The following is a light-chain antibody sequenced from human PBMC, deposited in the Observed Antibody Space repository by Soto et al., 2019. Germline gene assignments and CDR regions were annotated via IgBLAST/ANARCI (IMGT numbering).Light chain of an antibody. Sequence: QSVLTQSPSASASLGASVKLTCTLSSGHSNYAIAWHQQQPEKGPRYLMKVNSGGSHIKGDGIPDRFSGSSSGAERYLFISSLQCEDEADYYCQPWGTGSAIVVFGGGTQLTVL. V-gene: IGLV4-69*01. CDR1: SGHSNYA. CDR2: VNSGGSH. CDR3: QPWGTGSAIVV. J-gene: IGLJ7*01.